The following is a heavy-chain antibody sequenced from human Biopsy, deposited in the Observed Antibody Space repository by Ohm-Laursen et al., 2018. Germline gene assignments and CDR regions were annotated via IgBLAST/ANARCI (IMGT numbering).Heavy chain of an antibody. CDR1: GGFISTYY. Sequence: GTLSLTCTVSGGFISTYYWNWIRQPPGKGLECIGNIHHSGSTNYNPSLKSRLTISVDTSKNQFSLKLSSVTAADTAVYYCARMDCSGGSCHYYSYGMDVWGQGTTVTVSS. V-gene: IGHV4-4*09. CDR2: IHHSGST. D-gene: IGHD2-15*01. CDR3: ARMDCSGGSCHYYSYGMDV. J-gene: IGHJ6*02.